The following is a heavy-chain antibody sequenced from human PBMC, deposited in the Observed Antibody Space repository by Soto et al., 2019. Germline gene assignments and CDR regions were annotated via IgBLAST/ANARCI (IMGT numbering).Heavy chain of an antibody. J-gene: IGHJ3*02. V-gene: IGHV4-61*01. CDR3: GLSLDFWSRSDALDI. Sequence: SEALSLSWTVSGGSVSSGSSYCSCIRHPPGKGLEWSGYMYYSVSTNYNPSLKSRVPISLDPSKNQFSLKVSCVTAADTAVYFCGLSLDFWSRSDALDISAQGTTDPV. CDR2: MYYSVST. D-gene: IGHD3-3*01. CDR1: GGSVSSGSSY.